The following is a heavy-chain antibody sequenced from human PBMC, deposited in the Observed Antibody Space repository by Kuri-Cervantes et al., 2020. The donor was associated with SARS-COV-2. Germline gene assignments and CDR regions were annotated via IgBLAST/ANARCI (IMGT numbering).Heavy chain of an antibody. D-gene: IGHD6-6*01. J-gene: IGHJ6*02. CDR3: ARGPVAARPYYYYGMDV. Sequence: SCAVYGGSFRGYYWSWIRQPPGKGLEWIGEINHSGSTNYNPSLKSRVTISVDTSKNQFSLKLSSVTAADTAVYYCARGPVAARPYYYYGMDVWGQGTTVTVSS. CDR1: GGSFRGYY. V-gene: IGHV4-34*01. CDR2: INHSGST.